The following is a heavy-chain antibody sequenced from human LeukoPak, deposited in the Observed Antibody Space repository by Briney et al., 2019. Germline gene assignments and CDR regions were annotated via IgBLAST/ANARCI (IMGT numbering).Heavy chain of an antibody. Sequence: SETLSLTCTVSGYSIASGYYWGWIRQPPGKGLEWIGNIYHSGSTYYNPSLKSRVTISVDTSKNQFSLRLNSVTAADTAVYYCAREWAYWGQGTLVTVSS. CDR1: GYSIASGYY. CDR3: AREWAY. V-gene: IGHV4-38-2*02. J-gene: IGHJ4*02. CDR2: IYHSGST.